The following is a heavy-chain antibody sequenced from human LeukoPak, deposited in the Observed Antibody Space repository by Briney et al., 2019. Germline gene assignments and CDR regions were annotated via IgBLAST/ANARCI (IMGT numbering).Heavy chain of an antibody. J-gene: IGHJ4*02. V-gene: IGHV6-1*01. D-gene: IGHD6-6*01. CDR3: ARGPGSIAARPAGSRYFDY. CDR1: GDSVSSNSAA. Sequence: SQTLSLTCAISGDSVSSNSAAWNWIRQSPSRGLEWLGRTYYRSKWYNDYAVSVKSRITINPDTSKNQFSLQLNSVTPEDTAVYYCARGPGSIAARPAGSRYFDYWGQGTLVTVSS. CDR2: TYYRSKWYN.